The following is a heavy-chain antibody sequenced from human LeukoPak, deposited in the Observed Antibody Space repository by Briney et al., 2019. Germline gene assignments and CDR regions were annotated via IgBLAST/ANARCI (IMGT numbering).Heavy chain of an antibody. CDR1: GGSISSSSYY. J-gene: IGHJ4*02. CDR2: IYYSGST. D-gene: IGHD2-2*01. V-gene: IGHV4-39*01. Sequence: SETLSLTCTVSGGSISSSSYYWGWIRQPPGKGLEWIGSIYYSGSTYYNPSLKSRVTIFVDTSKNQFSLKLSSVTAADTAVYYCASPFPTDCSSTSCSIDYWGQGTLVTVS. CDR3: ASPFPTDCSSTSCSIDY.